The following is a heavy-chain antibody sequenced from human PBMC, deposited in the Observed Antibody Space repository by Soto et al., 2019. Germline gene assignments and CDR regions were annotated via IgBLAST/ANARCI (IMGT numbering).Heavy chain of an antibody. CDR1: GGSISSGDYY. Sequence: PSETLSLTCTVSGGSISSGDYYWSWIRQPPGKGLGWIGYIYYSGSTYYNPSLKSRVTISVDTSKNQFSLKLSSVTAADTAVYYCAREGYYDSSTGYWGQGTLVTRLL. CDR2: IYYSGST. J-gene: IGHJ4*02. D-gene: IGHD3-22*01. V-gene: IGHV4-30-4*01. CDR3: AREGYYDSSTGY.